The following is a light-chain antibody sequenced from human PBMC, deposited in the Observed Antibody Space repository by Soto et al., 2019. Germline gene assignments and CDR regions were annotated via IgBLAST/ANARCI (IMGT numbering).Light chain of an antibody. CDR3: QQLPFG. CDR2: GAS. J-gene: IGKJ4*01. CDR1: QSVSSSY. Sequence: EIVLTQSPGTLSLSPGERATLSCRASQSVSSSYLAWYQQKPGQAPRLLIYGASSRATGIPDRFSGSGSGTDFTLTISRLEPEDFAVYYCQQLPFGFGGGTKVEIK. V-gene: IGKV3-20*01.